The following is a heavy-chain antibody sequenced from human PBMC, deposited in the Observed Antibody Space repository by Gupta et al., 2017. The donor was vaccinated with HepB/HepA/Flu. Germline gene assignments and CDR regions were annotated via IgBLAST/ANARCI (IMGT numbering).Heavy chain of an antibody. D-gene: IGHD2-21*01. CDR1: GFTFSSYW. J-gene: IGHJ1*01. Sequence: EVHLVESGGGLVQPGGSLRLSCAASGFTFSSYWMSWVRQIPGKGLEWVANINQDGSERYYVESVKGRFTISRDNAKNSLYLHRNRLRAEDTAVYLCARGECIVGGGDCHSPQYLQHGGQGTLVTVYS. CDR3: ARGECIVGGGDCHSPQYLQH. CDR2: INQDGSER. V-gene: IGHV3-7*01.